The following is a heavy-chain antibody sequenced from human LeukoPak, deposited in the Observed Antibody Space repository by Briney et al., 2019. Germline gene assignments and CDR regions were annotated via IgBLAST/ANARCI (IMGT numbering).Heavy chain of an antibody. D-gene: IGHD2-2*02. Sequence: GGSLRLSCAASGFTFSSYSMNWVRQAPGKGLEWVSSISSSSSYIYYADSVKGRFTISRDNAKNSLYLQMNSLRAEDTAVYYCARDGLGYCSSTSCYNSYYYYYMDVWGKGTTVTVSS. CDR1: GFTFSSYS. CDR2: ISSSSSYI. V-gene: IGHV3-21*01. J-gene: IGHJ6*03. CDR3: ARDGLGYCSSTSCYNSYYYYYMDV.